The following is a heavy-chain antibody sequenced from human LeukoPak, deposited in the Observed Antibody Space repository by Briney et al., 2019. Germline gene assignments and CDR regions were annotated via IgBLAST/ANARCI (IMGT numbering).Heavy chain of an antibody. CDR3: ARDTHIVPLDY. CDR1: GFTFSSYE. J-gene: IGHJ4*02. CDR2: ISSSGSTI. D-gene: IGHD3-16*02. V-gene: IGHV3-48*03. Sequence: PGGSLRLSCAASGFTFSSYEMNWVRQAPGKGLEWVSYISSSGSTIYYADSAKGRFTISRDNAKNSLYLQMNSLRAEDTAVYYCARDTHIVPLDYWGQGTLVTVSS.